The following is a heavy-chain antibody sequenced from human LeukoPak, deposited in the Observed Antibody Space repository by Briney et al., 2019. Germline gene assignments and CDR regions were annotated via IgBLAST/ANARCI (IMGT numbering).Heavy chain of an antibody. D-gene: IGHD5-12*01. CDR2: INHSGST. Sequence: SETLSLTCAVYGGSFSGYYWSWIRQPPGKGLEWIGEINHSGSTNYNPSLKSRVTISVDTSKNQFSLKLSSVTAADTAVYYCARDALGWYSGYDNDYGMDVWGQGTTVTVSS. CDR3: ARDALGWYSGYDNDYGMDV. V-gene: IGHV4-34*01. J-gene: IGHJ6*02. CDR1: GGSFSGYY.